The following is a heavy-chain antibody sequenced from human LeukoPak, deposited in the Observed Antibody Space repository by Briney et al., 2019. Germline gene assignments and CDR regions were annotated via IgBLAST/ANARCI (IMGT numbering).Heavy chain of an antibody. V-gene: IGHV3-49*04. CDR1: GFKFRDYA. CDR2: IRSRAYGETT. J-gene: IGHJ4*02. Sequence: GGSLRLSCTTSGFKFRDYALSWVRQAPGKGLEWVGFIRSRAYGETTEYDTSVRGRFSISRDDSKNTLYLQINSLKTEDAAVYYCTTSGVPWGVAGDYWGQGTLVTVSS. CDR3: TTSGVPWGVAGDY. D-gene: IGHD6-19*01.